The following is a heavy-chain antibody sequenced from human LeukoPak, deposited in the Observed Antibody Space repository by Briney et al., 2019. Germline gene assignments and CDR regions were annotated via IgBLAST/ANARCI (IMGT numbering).Heavy chain of an antibody. CDR3: AREYDSSGTKEGKFDY. CDR2: IYTSGST. V-gene: IGHV4-4*07. Sequence: SENLSLTCTVSGGSISSYYWSWIRQPAGKGLEWIGRIYTSGSTNYNPSLKSRVTMSVDTSKNQFSLKLSSVTAADTAVYYCAREYDSSGTKEGKFDYWGQGTLVTVSS. D-gene: IGHD3-22*01. CDR1: GGSISSYY. J-gene: IGHJ4*02.